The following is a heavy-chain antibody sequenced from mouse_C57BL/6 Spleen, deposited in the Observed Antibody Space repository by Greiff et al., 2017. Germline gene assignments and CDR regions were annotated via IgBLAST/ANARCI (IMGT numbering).Heavy chain of an antibody. Sequence: VQLKQSGAELVRPGASVKLSCTASGFNIKDYYMHWVKQRPEQGLEWIGRIGPEDGDTEYAPKFQGKATMTADTSSNTAYLQLSSLTSEDTAVYYCTTKSSGPYFDYWGQGTTLTVSS. CDR1: GFNIKDYY. D-gene: IGHD3-2*02. CDR3: TTKSSGPYFDY. J-gene: IGHJ2*01. CDR2: IGPEDGDT. V-gene: IGHV14-1*01.